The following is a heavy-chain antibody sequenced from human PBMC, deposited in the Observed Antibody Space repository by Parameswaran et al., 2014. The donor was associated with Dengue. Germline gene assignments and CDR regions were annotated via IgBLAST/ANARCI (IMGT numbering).Heavy chain of an antibody. J-gene: IGHJ5*02. Sequence: WIRQPPGKGLEWVAVISYDGSNKYYADSVKGRFTISRDNSKNTLYLQMNSLRAEDTAVYYCAKGTTVTPVGWFDPWGQGTLVTVSS. CDR2: ISYDGSNK. V-gene: IGHV3-30*18. D-gene: IGHD4-17*01. CDR3: AKGTTVTPVGWFDP.